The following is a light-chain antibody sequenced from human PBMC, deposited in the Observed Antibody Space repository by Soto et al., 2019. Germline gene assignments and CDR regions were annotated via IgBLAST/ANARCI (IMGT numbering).Light chain of an antibody. CDR2: AAA. CDR1: QSITTY. V-gene: IGKV1-39*01. J-gene: IGKJ1*01. CDR3: QQAYGAPPT. Sequence: SSLSASVGDRVTITCRASQSITTYLNWYQQTSGEAPKLLIYAAARLQTGVPSRFSGRGSGTDFTLTISSLQPEDFATYYCQQAYGAPPTFGQGTKVDIK.